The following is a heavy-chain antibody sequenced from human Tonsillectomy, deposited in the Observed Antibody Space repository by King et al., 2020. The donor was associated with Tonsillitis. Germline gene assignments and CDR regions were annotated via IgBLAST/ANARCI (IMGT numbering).Heavy chain of an antibody. CDR1: GFTFSSYA. CDR3: AKDPLGYCSGGSSYSNDALDI. Sequence: VQLVESGGGLVQPGGSLRLSCAASGFTFSSYAMSWVRQAPGKGLEWVSAISGNGGSTYYADSVKGRLTISRDNSKNTLYLQMNSLRAEDTAVYYCAKDPLGYCSGGSSYSNDALDIWGQGTMVTVSS. V-gene: IGHV3-23*04. CDR2: ISGNGGST. D-gene: IGHD2-15*01. J-gene: IGHJ3*02.